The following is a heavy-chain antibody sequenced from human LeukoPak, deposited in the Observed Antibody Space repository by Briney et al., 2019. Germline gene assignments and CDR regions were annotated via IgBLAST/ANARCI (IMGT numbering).Heavy chain of an antibody. CDR2: IYYSGST. CDR3: ARAHEVRGVIITSWFDP. V-gene: IGHV4-31*03. D-gene: IGHD3-10*01. Sequence: SETLSLTCTVSGGSISSGGYYWSWIRQHPGKGLEWIGYIYYSGSTYYNPSLKSRVTISVDTSKYQFSLKLSSVTAADTAVYYCARAHEVRGVIITSWFDPWGQGTLVTVSS. CDR1: GGSISSGGYY. J-gene: IGHJ5*02.